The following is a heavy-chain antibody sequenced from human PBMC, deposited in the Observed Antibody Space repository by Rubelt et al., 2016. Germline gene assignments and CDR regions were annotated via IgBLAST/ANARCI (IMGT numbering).Heavy chain of an antibody. J-gene: IGHJ5*02. CDR3: AHRGRTGVGFDP. V-gene: IGHV2-5*01. CDR2: IYWNDDK. CDR1: GFSLSTSGVS. Sequence: QITLKESGPTLVKPTQTLTLTCTFSGFSLSTSGVSVGWIRQPPGKALEWLALIYWNDDKHYSPSLKSRLTVTTDNSKTQVVLTMTNMDPGDTSTYYCAHRGRTGVGFDPWGQGTLVTVST.